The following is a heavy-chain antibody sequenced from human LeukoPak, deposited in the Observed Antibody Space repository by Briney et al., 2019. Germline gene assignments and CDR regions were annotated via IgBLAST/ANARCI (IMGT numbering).Heavy chain of an antibody. Sequence: GGSLRLSCAASGFTFSSYGMNWVRQAPGKGLEWVASISSTGSYIYYADSGKGRFTISRDNAKNSLYLQMNSLRAEDTAVYYCARGRSMIVVVITAIYYFDYWGQGTLVTVSS. CDR2: ISSTGSYI. D-gene: IGHD3-22*01. CDR1: GFTFSSYG. CDR3: ARGRSMIVVVITAIYYFDY. V-gene: IGHV3-21*01. J-gene: IGHJ4*02.